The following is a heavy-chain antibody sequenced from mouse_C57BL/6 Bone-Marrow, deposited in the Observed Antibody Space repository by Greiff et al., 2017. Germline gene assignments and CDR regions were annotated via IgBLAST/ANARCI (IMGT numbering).Heavy chain of an antibody. J-gene: IGHJ1*03. CDR3: TKGIGGYFDV. V-gene: IGHV1-15*01. CDR1: GYTFTDYE. Sequence: VHLVESGAELVRPGASVTLSCKASGYTFTDYEMHWVKQTPVHGLEWIGAIDPETGGTAYNQKFKGKAILTADKSSSTAYMGLRSLTSDDSAVYYCTKGIGGYFDVWGTGTTVTVSS. CDR2: IDPETGGT.